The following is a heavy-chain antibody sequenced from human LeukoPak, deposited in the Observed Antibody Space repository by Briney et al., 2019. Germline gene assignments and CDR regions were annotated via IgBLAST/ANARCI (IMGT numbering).Heavy chain of an antibody. CDR2: ISFDASNK. CDR1: GFTFSSYG. J-gene: IGHJ5*02. CDR3: AREAASPMRITMVRGVIIHNWFDP. V-gene: IGHV3-30*03. Sequence: GGSLRLSCAASGFTFSSYGMHWVRQAPGKGLEWVAVISFDASNKYYADSVKGRFTISRDNSKNTLYLQMNSLRAEDTAVYYCAREAASPMRITMVRGVIIHNWFDPWGQGTLVTVSS. D-gene: IGHD3-10*01.